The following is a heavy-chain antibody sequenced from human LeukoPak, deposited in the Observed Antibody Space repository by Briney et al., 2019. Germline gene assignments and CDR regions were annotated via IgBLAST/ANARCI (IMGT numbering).Heavy chain of an antibody. CDR2: IYYTGNT. CDR1: GGSISDYY. V-gene: IGHV4-59*01. D-gene: IGHD2-8*02. Sequence: SDTLALTCTVSGGSISDYYWSWIRQPPGKGLEWIAYIYYTGNTKVNPSLKSRVTVSVDTSKNQFSLEVTSVTAADTAVYYCTRDKWTGGGLSQFDPWGQGTLVSVSS. CDR3: TRDKWTGGGLSQFDP. J-gene: IGHJ5*02.